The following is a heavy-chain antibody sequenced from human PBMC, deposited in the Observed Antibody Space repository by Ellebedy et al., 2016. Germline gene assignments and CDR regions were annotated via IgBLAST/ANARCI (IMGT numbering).Heavy chain of an antibody. CDR3: GRGGVLEPVNY. Sequence: SETLSLTCNVSGGSVSSDYWNWIRRPPGKGLEWIGYVFHTGTTNYNPSLKSRVTISLDTSKDQFSLKLTSVTAADTAVYYCGRGGVLEPVNYWGQGTLVSVSS. V-gene: IGHV4-59*02. J-gene: IGHJ4*02. D-gene: IGHD1-14*01. CDR2: VFHTGTT. CDR1: GGSVSSDY.